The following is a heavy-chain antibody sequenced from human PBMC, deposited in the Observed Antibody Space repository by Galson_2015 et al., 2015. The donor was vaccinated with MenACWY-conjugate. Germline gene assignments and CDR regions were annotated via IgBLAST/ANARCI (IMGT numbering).Heavy chain of an antibody. D-gene: IGHD2-21*01. CDR2: ISDNGGST. V-gene: IGHV3-23*01. CDR3: AKRRRRLCGAFGY. Sequence: SLRLSCAASGFTFSSYAMTWVRQAPGKGLEWVSVISDNGGSTYYADSVKGRFAISRDRSKNTLYLQMSSLRAEDTAVYYCAKRRRRLCGAFGYRGQGTLVTLS. CDR1: GFTFSSYA. J-gene: IGHJ4*02.